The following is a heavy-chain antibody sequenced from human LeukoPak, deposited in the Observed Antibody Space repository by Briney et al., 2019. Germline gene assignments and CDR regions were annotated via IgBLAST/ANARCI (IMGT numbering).Heavy chain of an antibody. V-gene: IGHV1-8*03. D-gene: IGHD3-9*01. CDR2: MNPNSGNT. CDR3: ARGVSSDILTGYHYYYMDV. CDR1: GYTFTSYD. J-gene: IGHJ6*03. Sequence: ASVKVSCKASGYTFTSYDINWVRQATGQGLEWMGWMNPNSGNTGYAQKFQGRVTITRNTSISTAYMELSSLRSEDTAVYYCARGVSSDILTGYHYYYMDVWGKGTTVTVSS.